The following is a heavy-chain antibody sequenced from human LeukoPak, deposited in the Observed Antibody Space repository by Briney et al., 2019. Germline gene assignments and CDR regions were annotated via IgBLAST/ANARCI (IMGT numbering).Heavy chain of an antibody. D-gene: IGHD2-15*01. Sequence: SETLSLACTVSGGSISFYYWSWIRQPPGKGLEWIGYISYSGNTNYNPSLQSRVTISLDTSKSQFSLKLSSVTAADTAVYYCARGGSGHDAFDIWGQGTMVTVSS. CDR2: ISYSGNT. V-gene: IGHV4-59*01. J-gene: IGHJ3*02. CDR1: GGSISFYY. CDR3: ARGGSGHDAFDI.